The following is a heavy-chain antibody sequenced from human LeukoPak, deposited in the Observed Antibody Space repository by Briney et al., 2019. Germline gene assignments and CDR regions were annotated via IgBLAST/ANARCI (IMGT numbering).Heavy chain of an antibody. Sequence: GVLLRCTCAASGFTFSSYSMNSFGQAPGKGLKWVSSISSSSSYIYYADSVKGRFTISRDNATNSLYLQMNSLRAEDTAVYYCARGRRIAAAGLYYFDYWGQGTLVTVSS. D-gene: IGHD6-13*01. CDR1: GFTFSSYS. V-gene: IGHV3-21*01. CDR2: ISSSSSYI. CDR3: ARGRRIAAAGLYYFDY. J-gene: IGHJ4*02.